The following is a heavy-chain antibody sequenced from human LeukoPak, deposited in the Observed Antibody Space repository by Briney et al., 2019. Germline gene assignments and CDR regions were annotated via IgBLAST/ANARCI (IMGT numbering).Heavy chain of an antibody. Sequence: GGSLRLSCAASGFTFSSYSRNWVRQAPGKGLEWVSSISSSSSYIYYADSVKGRFTISRDNAKNSLNLQMNSLRAEDTAVYYCARDQNNWNEKDYWGQGTMVTVSS. D-gene: IGHD1-1*01. CDR1: GFTFSSYS. V-gene: IGHV3-21*01. J-gene: IGHJ4*02. CDR3: ARDQNNWNEKDY. CDR2: ISSSSSYI.